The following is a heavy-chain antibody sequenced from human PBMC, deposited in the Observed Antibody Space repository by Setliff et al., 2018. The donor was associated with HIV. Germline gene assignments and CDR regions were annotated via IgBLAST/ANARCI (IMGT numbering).Heavy chain of an antibody. CDR3: ARGVLITKRVTQTGGYYYYTDV. D-gene: IGHD2-21*02. CDR1: GNSISSSYY. V-gene: IGHV4-39*01. J-gene: IGHJ6*03. CDR2: LYYRGTT. Sequence: PSETLSLTCVVSGNSISSSYYWGWIHQPPGTGPEWIGSLYYRGTTYYNPSLKSRVTISTGTSNNQFSLTLSSVTAADTAVYYCARGVLITKRVTQTGGYYYYTDVWGKGTTVTVSS.